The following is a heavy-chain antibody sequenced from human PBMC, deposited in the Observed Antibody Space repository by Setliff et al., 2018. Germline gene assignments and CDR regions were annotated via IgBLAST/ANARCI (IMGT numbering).Heavy chain of an antibody. V-gene: IGHV4-4*07. D-gene: IGHD3-3*01. CDR3: ARVGLYYNFWSGYYTYYYYYYMDV. CDR1: GCSISSYY. Sequence: SEILSLTCTVSGCSISSYYWSWIRQPAGKGLEWIGNLYPSGGTNYNPSLKSRVTMSVDTSKNQFSLKLGSVTAADTAVYYCARVGLYYNFWSGYYTYYYYYYMDVWGKGTTVTVSS. CDR2: LYPSGGT. J-gene: IGHJ6*03.